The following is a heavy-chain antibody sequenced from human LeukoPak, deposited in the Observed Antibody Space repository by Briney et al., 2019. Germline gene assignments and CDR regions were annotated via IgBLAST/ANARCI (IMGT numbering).Heavy chain of an antibody. V-gene: IGHV3-9*01. CDR1: GFTFDEYA. CDR3: AKDRGGSSELGDAFDV. D-gene: IGHD1-26*01. Sequence: PGRPLRLSCAASGFTFDEYAMHWVRQAPGKGLEWVSGISYSSGSIGYVDSVKGRFTISRDNAKNSLYLQMNSLRVEDTALYYCAKDRGGSSELGDAFDVWGQGTMVRVSS. J-gene: IGHJ3*01. CDR2: ISYSSGSI.